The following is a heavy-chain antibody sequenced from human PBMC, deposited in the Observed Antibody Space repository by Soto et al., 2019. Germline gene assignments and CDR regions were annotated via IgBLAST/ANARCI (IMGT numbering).Heavy chain of an antibody. J-gene: IGHJ4*02. Sequence: QLVESGGGLVQPSRSLRLSCVGSGFIADDYAMHWVRQPPGKGLEWVSGISSNSETTNYADSVKGRFTISRDNAKNSLFLQMNSLRPEDTALYYCAKDMKWGGMTTIHYFDSWGQGTLVTVSS. D-gene: IGHD4-17*01. CDR2: ISSNSETT. CDR1: GFIADDYA. CDR3: AKDMKWGGMTTIHYFDS. V-gene: IGHV3-9*02.